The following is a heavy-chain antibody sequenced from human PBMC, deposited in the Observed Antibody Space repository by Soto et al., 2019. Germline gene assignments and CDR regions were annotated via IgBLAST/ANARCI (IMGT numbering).Heavy chain of an antibody. CDR1: RASFSGYY. CDR3: ARSPIVLRGEFDY. Sequence: SETLSLTCAVYRASFSGYYWTWIRQPPGKGLEWIGEITHSGSTNYNPSLKSRVTISVDTSKNQFSLELNSMTAADTAVYYCARSPIVLRGEFDYWGQGTLVTVSS. D-gene: IGHD2-8*01. V-gene: IGHV4-34*01. J-gene: IGHJ4*02. CDR2: ITHSGST.